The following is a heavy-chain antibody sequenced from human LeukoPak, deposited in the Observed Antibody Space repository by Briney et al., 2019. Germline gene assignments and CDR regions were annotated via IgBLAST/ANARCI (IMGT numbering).Heavy chain of an antibody. J-gene: IGHJ4*02. D-gene: IGHD4-17*01. V-gene: IGHV1-18*01. Sequence: ASVKVSCKASGYTFTSYGISWVRQAPGQGLEWMGWISAYNGNTNYAQKLQGRVTMTTDTSASTAYMELSSLRSEDTAVYYCARVGGTTVTTEAYYFDYWGQGTLVTVSS. CDR2: ISAYNGNT. CDR1: GYTFTSYG. CDR3: ARVGGTTVTTEAYYFDY.